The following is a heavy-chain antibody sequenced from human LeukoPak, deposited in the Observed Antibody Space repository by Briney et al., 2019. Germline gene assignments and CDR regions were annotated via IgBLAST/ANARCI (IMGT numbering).Heavy chain of an antibody. CDR2: MYYSGST. D-gene: IGHD6-19*01. V-gene: IGHV4-39*01. Sequence: SETLSLTCTVSGGFISSSSYYWGWIRQPPGKGLEWIGSMYYSGSTDYNPSLKSRVTISVDTSKNQFSLKLSSVTAADTAVYYCARRVAVAGIDYWGQGTLVIVSS. CDR1: GGFISSSSYY. CDR3: ARRVAVAGIDY. J-gene: IGHJ4*02.